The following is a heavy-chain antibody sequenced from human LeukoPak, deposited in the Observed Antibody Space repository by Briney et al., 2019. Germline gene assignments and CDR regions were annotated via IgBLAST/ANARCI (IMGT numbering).Heavy chain of an antibody. CDR1: GYTFTDYY. J-gene: IGHJ6*04. D-gene: IGHD3-10*01. CDR3: ARAVPFWKWFGDGGLDV. V-gene: IGHV1-2*02. Sequence: ASVKVSCKASGYTFTDYYIHWVRQAPGQGLEWMGWINPNSAGTNYAPKFQGRVTMTRDTSISTAYMELSSLRSEDTAVYYCARAVPFWKWFGDGGLDVWGKGTTVTISS. CDR2: INPNSAGT.